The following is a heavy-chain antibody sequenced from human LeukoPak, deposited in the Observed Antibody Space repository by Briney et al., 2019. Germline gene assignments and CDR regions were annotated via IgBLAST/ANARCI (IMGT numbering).Heavy chain of an antibody. J-gene: IGHJ6*02. V-gene: IGHV1-69*13. CDR2: IIPIFGTA. D-gene: IGHD2-15*01. CDR1: GGTFSSYA. Sequence: ASVKVSCKASGGTFSSYAISWVRQAPGQGLEWMGGIIPIFGTANYAQKFQGRVTITADESTSTAYMELSSLRSEDTAVYYCARAPYCSGGSCYYYYGMDVRGQGTAVTVSS. CDR3: ARAPYCSGGSCYYYYGMDV.